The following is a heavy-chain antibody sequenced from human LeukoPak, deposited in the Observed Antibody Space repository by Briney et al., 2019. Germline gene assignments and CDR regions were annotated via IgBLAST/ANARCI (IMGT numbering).Heavy chain of an antibody. CDR3: AKHAAVSYSRGGNFDH. Sequence: GGSLRLSCAASGFSLRNYAMSWVRQAPGKGLEWLSGVVNRGGRTSYADSVKGRFTISRDISKSTLYLQMNSLRVEDTAMYYCAKHAAVSYSRGGNFDHWGQGTLVTVSS. J-gene: IGHJ4*02. D-gene: IGHD2-21*01. CDR2: VVNRGGRT. V-gene: IGHV3-23*01. CDR1: GFSLRNYA.